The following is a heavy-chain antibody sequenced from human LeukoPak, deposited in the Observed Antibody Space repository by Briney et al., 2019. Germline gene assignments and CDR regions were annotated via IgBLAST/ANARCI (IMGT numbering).Heavy chain of an antibody. CDR1: GFTVISNY. Sequence: GGSLRLSCAASGFTVISNYMSCVRQAPGKGREWVSVIYSGGSIYYADSVKGRFTISRDNSKNTLYLQMNSLRAEDTAVYYCARDALRSDIVVVPAAIWGQGTLVTVSS. CDR3: ARDALRSDIVVVPAAI. D-gene: IGHD2-2*01. J-gene: IGHJ4*02. CDR2: IYSGGSI. V-gene: IGHV3-66*02.